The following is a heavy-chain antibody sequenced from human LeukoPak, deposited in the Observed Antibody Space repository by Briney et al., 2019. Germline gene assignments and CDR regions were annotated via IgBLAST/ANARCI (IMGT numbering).Heavy chain of an antibody. CDR1: GYTFTSYG. Sequence: AASVKVSCRASGYTFTSYGISWVRQAPGQGLECMGWISAYNGNTNYAQKFQGRVTMTTDTSTSTAYMELRSLRSDDTAVYYCARIKDTYGDSFDYWGQGTLVTVSS. CDR2: ISAYNGNT. V-gene: IGHV1-18*01. J-gene: IGHJ4*02. CDR3: ARIKDTYGDSFDY. D-gene: IGHD4-17*01.